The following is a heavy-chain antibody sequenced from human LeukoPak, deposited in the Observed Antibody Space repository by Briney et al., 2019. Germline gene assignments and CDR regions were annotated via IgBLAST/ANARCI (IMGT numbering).Heavy chain of an antibody. CDR2: IYSGGST. CDR1: GFTVSSNY. J-gene: IGHJ5*02. D-gene: IGHD2-2*01. CDR3: ARDYCSSTSCYEGWFDP. Sequence: PGGSLRLSCAASGFTVSSNYMSWVRQAPGKGLEWVSVIYSGGSTYYADSVKGRFTISRDNSKNTLYLQMNSLRAEDTAVYYCARDYCSSTSCYEGWFDPWGQGTLVTVSS. V-gene: IGHV3-66*02.